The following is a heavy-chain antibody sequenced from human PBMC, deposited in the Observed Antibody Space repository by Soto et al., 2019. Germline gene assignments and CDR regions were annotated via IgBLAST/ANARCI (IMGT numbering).Heavy chain of an antibody. D-gene: IGHD3-10*02. CDR2: IYYSGST. V-gene: IGHV4-39*01. J-gene: IGHJ4*02. Sequence: SETLSLTCTVSGGSISSSNYYWGWIRQPPGKGLEWIGSIYYSGSTYYNPSLKSRVTISVDTSKNQFSLKLSSVTAADTAVYYCPRDVRGEFDYWGQGTLVTVSS. CDR3: PRDVRGEFDY. CDR1: GGSISSSNYY.